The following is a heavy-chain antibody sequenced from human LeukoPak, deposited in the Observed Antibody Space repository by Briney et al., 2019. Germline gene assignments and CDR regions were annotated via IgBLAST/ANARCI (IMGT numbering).Heavy chain of an antibody. J-gene: IGHJ3*02. CDR2: IYTSGST. Sequence: RSSETLSLTCTVSGGSISSYYWSRIRQPAGKGLEWIGRIYTSGSTNYNPSLKSRVTMSVDTSKNQFSLKLSSVTAADTAVYYCARALRGGMIVGGRWAFDIWGQGTMVTVSS. CDR1: GGSISSYY. CDR3: ARALRGGMIVGGRWAFDI. V-gene: IGHV4-4*07. D-gene: IGHD3-22*01.